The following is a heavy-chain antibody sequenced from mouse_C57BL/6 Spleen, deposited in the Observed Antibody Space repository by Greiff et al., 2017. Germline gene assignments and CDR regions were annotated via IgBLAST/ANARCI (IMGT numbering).Heavy chain of an antibody. CDR3: ASWDGYDRAWFAY. CDR2: IDPSDSYT. V-gene: IGHV1-59*01. CDR1: GYTFTSYW. D-gene: IGHD2-2*01. J-gene: IGHJ3*01. Sequence: VQLQQSGAELVRPGTSVKLSCKASGYTFTSYWMHWVKQRPGQGLEWIGVIDPSDSYTNYNQKFKGKATLTVDTSSSTAYMQLSSLTSEDSAVYYCASWDGYDRAWFAYWGQGTLVTVSA.